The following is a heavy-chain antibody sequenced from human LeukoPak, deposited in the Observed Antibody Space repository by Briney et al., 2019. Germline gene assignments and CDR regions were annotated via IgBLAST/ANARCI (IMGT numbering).Heavy chain of an antibody. V-gene: IGHV4-4*02. CDR1: GGSISSSNW. D-gene: IGHD3-3*01. Sequence: PSETLSLTCAVSGGSISSSNWWSWVRQPPGKGLEWIGEIYHSGSTNYNPSLKSRVTISVDKSKNQFSLKLSSVTAADTAVYYCARGVRVIPSGQWFDPWGQGTLVTVSS. CDR2: IYHSGST. J-gene: IGHJ5*02. CDR3: ARGVRVIPSGQWFDP.